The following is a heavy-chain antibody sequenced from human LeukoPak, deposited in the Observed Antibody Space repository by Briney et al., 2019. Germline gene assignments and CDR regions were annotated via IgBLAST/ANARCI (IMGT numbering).Heavy chain of an antibody. CDR1: GFTFSNAW. Sequence: PGGSLRLSCAASGFTFSNAWMSGVRQAPGKGLEWVSSINNIATHSYYAASVKGRFSISRDDAKNSVYLQMHSLRAEDTAIYYCARDDRIAAAYLFDYWGQGTLVTVSS. D-gene: IGHD6-13*01. J-gene: IGHJ4*02. V-gene: IGHV3-21*01. CDR2: INNIATHS. CDR3: ARDDRIAAAYLFDY.